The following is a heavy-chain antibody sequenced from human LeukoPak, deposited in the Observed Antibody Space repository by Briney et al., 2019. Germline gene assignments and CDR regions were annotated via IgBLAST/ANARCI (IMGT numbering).Heavy chain of an antibody. Sequence: SVKVSCKASGGTFSSYAISWVRQAPGQGLEWMGGIIPIFGTANYAQKFQGRVTITADESTSTAYMELSSLRSEDTAVYYCARDELTGSRGGDYWGQGTLVTVSS. CDR2: IIPIFGTA. CDR3: ARDELTGSRGGDY. V-gene: IGHV1-69*13. CDR1: GGTFSSYA. D-gene: IGHD3-10*01. J-gene: IGHJ4*02.